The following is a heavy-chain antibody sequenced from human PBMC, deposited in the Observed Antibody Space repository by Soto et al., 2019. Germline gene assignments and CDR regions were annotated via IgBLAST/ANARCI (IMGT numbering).Heavy chain of an antibody. Sequence: QVQLVQSGAEVKKPGASVKVSCKASGYTFTSYGISWVRQAPGQGLEWMGWISAYNGNINYAQKLQGRVTMTSDPSTSTAYMALRSLRSDDTAVYYCARPITMVRGVKALGYWGQGTLVTVSS. J-gene: IGHJ4*02. CDR1: GYTFTSYG. D-gene: IGHD3-10*01. V-gene: IGHV1-18*04. CDR2: ISAYNGNI. CDR3: ARPITMVRGVKALGY.